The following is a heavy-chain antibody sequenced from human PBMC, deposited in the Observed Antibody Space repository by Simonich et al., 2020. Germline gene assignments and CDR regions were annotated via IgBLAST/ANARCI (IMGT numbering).Heavy chain of an antibody. CDR2: NSSSSSYL. CDR1: GFTFSSNR. J-gene: IGHJ4*02. CDR3: ARDAAGDY. Sequence: EVQLVESGGGLVKPGGSLRLSCAASGFTFSSNRMNWVRQAPGKGLGWVSSNSSSSSYLYYADSVKGRFTISRDNAKNSLYLQMNSLRAEDTAVYYCARDAAGDYWGQGTLVTVSS. D-gene: IGHD6-13*01. V-gene: IGHV3-21*01.